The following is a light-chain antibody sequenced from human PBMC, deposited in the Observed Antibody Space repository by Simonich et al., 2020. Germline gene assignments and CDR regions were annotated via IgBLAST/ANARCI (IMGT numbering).Light chain of an antibody. Sequence: EIVMTQSPATLSVSPGERATRSCRASQSVSSNLAWYQQKPGQAPRLLIYGASTRATVIPASFSGSGSGTEFTLPISSLQSEDFAVYYCQQYNNWPPYTFGQGTKLEIK. CDR3: QQYNNWPPYT. CDR2: GAS. CDR1: QSVSSN. V-gene: IGKV3-15*01. J-gene: IGKJ2*01.